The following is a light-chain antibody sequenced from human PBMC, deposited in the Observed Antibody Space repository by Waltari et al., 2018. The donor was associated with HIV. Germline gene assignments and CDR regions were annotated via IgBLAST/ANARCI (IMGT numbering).Light chain of an antibody. CDR3: QQYYSVPPT. V-gene: IGKV4-1*01. Sequence: DIVMTQSPDSLAVSLGERATINCKSSQVVLYSSNNKNYLAWYQQKPGQPPKLLIYWASTRESGVPDRFSGSGSETDFTLTISSLQAEDVAVYFCQQYYSVPPTFGQGTKLEIK. J-gene: IGKJ2*01. CDR2: WAS. CDR1: QVVLYSSNNKNY.